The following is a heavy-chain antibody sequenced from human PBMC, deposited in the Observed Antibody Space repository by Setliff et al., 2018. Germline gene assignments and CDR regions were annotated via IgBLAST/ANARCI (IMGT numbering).Heavy chain of an antibody. CDR2: VYYNGYT. V-gene: IGHV4-39*07. CDR3: ARVDFTMIQGVLGL. Sequence: SETLSLTCNVSGGSVSSTSHYWGWIRQPPGKGMEWIGSVYYNGYTYYNPSLQSRVTISVDMSKNQFSMKLTSVTAADTAVYYCARVDFTMIQGVLGLWGQGTLVTVSS. D-gene: IGHD3-10*01. J-gene: IGHJ1*01. CDR1: GGSVSSTSHY.